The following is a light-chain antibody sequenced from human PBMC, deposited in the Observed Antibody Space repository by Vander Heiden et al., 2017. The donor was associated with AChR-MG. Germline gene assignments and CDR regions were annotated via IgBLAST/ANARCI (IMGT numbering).Light chain of an antibody. Sequence: QSALTQPASVSGSPGQSITISCTGTSSDVGSYNFVSWYQQHTGKVPKLIIHDVSNRPSGVSNRFSGSKSGNRASLTISGLQAEDEADYYCTSYTSSSTLVFGGGTKLIVL. J-gene: IGLJ2*01. CDR3: TSYTSSSTLV. CDR1: SSDVGSYNF. V-gene: IGLV2-14*03. CDR2: DVS.